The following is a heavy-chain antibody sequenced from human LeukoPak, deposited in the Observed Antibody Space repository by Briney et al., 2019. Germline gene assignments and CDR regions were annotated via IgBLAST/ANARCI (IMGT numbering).Heavy chain of an antibody. CDR3: AKDVSGYDSSGSYFDY. J-gene: IGHJ4*02. CDR1: GFTFSSYW. V-gene: IGHV3-7*03. CDR2: IKQDGSEK. Sequence: GGSLRLSRAASGFTFSSYWMSWVRQAPGKGLEWVANIKQDGSEKYYVDSVKGRFTISRDNSKNSLYLQMNSLRAEDTALYYCAKDVSGYDSSGSYFDYWGQGTLVTVSS. D-gene: IGHD3-22*01.